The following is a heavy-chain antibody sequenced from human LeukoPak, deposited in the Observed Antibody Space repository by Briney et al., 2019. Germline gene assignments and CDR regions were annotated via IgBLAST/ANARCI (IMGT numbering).Heavy chain of an antibody. J-gene: IGHJ3*01. V-gene: IGHV4-59*12. D-gene: IGHD3-16*01. CDR1: GDSIRSYY. CDR3: ARLGALHDAFDV. CDR2: IHYSGST. Sequence: SETLSLTCAVSGDSIRSYYWSWIRQPPGKGLEWIGNIHYSGSTKYNPSLKRRVTISVDTSKNQFSLRVTSLTAEDTAVYYCARLGALHDAFDVWGQGTLVTVSS.